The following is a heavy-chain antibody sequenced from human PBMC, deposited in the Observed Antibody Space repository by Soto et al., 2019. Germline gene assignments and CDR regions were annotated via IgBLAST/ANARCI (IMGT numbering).Heavy chain of an antibody. J-gene: IGHJ2*01. CDR1: GGSISSGGYS. CDR2: IYHSGST. V-gene: IGHV4-30-2*01. CDR3: ARDPWL. Sequence: QLQLQESASGLVKPSQTLSLTCAVSGGSISSGGYSWSWTRLPPGKGLEWIGYIYHSGSTYYNPSIKSRATTSVDRPKNQFSLKLSSVTAADTVVYYCARDPWLWGRGTLVTVSS.